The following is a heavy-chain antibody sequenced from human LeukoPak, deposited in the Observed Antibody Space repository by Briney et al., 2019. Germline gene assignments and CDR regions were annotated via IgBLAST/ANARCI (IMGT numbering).Heavy chain of an antibody. J-gene: IGHJ4*02. CDR1: GFTFSSYS. V-gene: IGHV3-30*18. CDR2: ISYDGSNK. CDR3: AKRQLGHIDY. Sequence: GGSLRLSCAASGFTFSSYSMSWVRHAPGKGLEWLAVISYDGSNKYYADSAKGRFTISRDNSKNTLYLQMNRLRAEDTAVYYCAKRQLGHIDYWGQGTLVIVSS. D-gene: IGHD6-6*01.